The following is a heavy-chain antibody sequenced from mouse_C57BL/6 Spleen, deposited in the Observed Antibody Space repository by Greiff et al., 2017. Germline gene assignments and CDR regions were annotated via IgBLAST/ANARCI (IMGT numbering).Heavy chain of an antibody. D-gene: IGHD3-2*02. V-gene: IGHV5-17*01. CDR2: ISSGSSTI. J-gene: IGHJ2*01. CDR1: GFTFSDYG. CDR3: ARWDSSGLYYFDY. Sequence: EVMLVESGGGLVKPGGSLKLSCAASGFTFSDYGMHWVRQAPEKGLEWVAYISSGSSTIYYADTVKGRFTISRDNAKNTLFLQMTSLRSEDTAMYYCARWDSSGLYYFDYWGQGTTLTVSS.